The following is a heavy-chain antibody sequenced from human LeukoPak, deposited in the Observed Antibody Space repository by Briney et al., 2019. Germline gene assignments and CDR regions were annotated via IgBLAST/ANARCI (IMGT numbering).Heavy chain of an antibody. CDR2: ISWNSGSI. V-gene: IGHV3-9*01. J-gene: IGHJ4*02. D-gene: IGHD6-19*01. Sequence: PGGSLRLSCAASGFTFDDYAMHWVRQAPGKGLEWVSGISWNSGSIGYADSVKGRFTISRDNAKNSLYLQMNSLRAEDTALYYCAKDMGSAVAGGGFDYWGQGTLVTVSS. CDR1: GFTFDDYA. CDR3: AKDMGSAVAGGGFDY.